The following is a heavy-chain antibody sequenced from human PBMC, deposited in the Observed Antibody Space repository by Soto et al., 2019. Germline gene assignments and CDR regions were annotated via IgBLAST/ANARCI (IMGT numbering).Heavy chain of an antibody. Sequence: GASVKVSCKASGFTFTSSAVQWVRQARGQRLEWIGWIVVGSGNTNYAQKFQERVTMTRDMSTSTAYMELRSLRSDDTAVYYCARDQSYDFWSGYFGYWGQGTLVTVSS. J-gene: IGHJ4*02. V-gene: IGHV1-58*01. D-gene: IGHD3-3*01. CDR1: GFTFTSSA. CDR2: IVVGSGNT. CDR3: ARDQSYDFWSGYFGY.